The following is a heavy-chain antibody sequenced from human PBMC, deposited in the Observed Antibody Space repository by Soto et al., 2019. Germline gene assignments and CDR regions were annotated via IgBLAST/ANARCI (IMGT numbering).Heavy chain of an antibody. V-gene: IGHV4-34*01. D-gene: IGHD3-10*01. Sequence: PSETLSLTCAVYGGSFSGYYWSWIRQPPGKGLEWIGEINHSGSTNYNPSLKSRVTISVDTSKNQFSLKLSSVTAADTAVYCCASTARITMVRGVKYYYYYYMDVWGKGTTVTVS. CDR1: GGSFSGYY. CDR2: INHSGST. CDR3: ASTARITMVRGVKYYYYYYMDV. J-gene: IGHJ6*03.